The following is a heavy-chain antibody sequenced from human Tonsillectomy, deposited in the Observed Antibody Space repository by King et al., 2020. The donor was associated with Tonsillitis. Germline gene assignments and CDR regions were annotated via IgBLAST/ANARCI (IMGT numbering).Heavy chain of an antibody. V-gene: IGHV1-46*01. D-gene: IGHD5-24*01. CDR3: ARLCDGDNTDY. CDR2: INPSGGTT. J-gene: IGHJ4*02. Sequence: QLVQSGAEVEKPGASVKVSCKASGYTFTSYYIHWVRQAPGQGLEWIGIINPSGGTTSYAQKFQGRVTMTRDTSTSTVYMELSSLRSEDTAVYYCARLCDGDNTDYWGQGTLVTVSS. CDR1: GYTFTSYY.